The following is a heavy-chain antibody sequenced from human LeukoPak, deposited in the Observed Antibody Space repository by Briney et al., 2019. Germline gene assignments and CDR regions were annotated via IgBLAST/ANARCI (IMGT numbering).Heavy chain of an antibody. Sequence: GGSLRLSCVASGFTFSNYDMHWVRQATGKGLEWVSAIDTAGDTYYPDSVKGRFTIARENAKSSLYLQMHSLRAGDTAAYYCARVSSGGGESTYFDYWGRGTLVTVSS. CDR1: GFTFSNYD. D-gene: IGHD3-16*01. V-gene: IGHV3-13*01. J-gene: IGHJ4*02. CDR2: IDTAGDT. CDR3: ARVSSGGGESTYFDY.